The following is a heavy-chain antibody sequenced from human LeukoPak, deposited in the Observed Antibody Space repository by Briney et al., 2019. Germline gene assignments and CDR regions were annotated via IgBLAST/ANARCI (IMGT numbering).Heavy chain of an antibody. CDR3: AKDGHCSTTTCSTAKFDY. Sequence: GSLRLSCAASGFTFSSYAMSWVRQAPGKGLEWVSTISGSDDSTDYADSVKGRFTISRDNSKNTLYLQMNSLRAEDTAVYYCAKDGHCSTTTCSTAKFDYWGQGTLVTVSS. J-gene: IGHJ4*02. V-gene: IGHV3-23*01. CDR2: ISGSDDST. CDR1: GFTFSSYA. D-gene: IGHD2-2*01.